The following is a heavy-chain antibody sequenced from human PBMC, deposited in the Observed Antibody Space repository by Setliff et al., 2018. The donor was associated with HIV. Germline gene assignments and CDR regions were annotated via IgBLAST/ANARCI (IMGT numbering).Heavy chain of an antibody. Sequence: ASETLSLTCTVSGDSISSGGFYCNWFRQYPEKGLEWIGWIHYSGRTNFNPSLRSRATISFDTSKNQFSLNLTSVTAADTAVYYCARAPFRGGSFGWFDPWGQGMLVTVSS. J-gene: IGHJ5*02. V-gene: IGHV4-31*03. CDR3: ARAPFRGGSFGWFDP. CDR1: GDSISSGGFY. CDR2: IHYSGRT. D-gene: IGHD2-15*01.